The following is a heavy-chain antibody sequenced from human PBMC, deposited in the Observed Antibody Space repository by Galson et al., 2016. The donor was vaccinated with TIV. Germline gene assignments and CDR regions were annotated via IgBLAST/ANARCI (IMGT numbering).Heavy chain of an antibody. Sequence: PALVKPTQTLTLTCTVSGVSLRTNGMRVTWIRQPPGKALEWLARIDWDDDKFYSTFLRTRLTISKDTSKNQVVLTMTNMDPEDTATCYCVRTWGIYEYVSRDAVFDIWGLGTMVTVSS. CDR1: GVSLRTNGMR. CDR2: IDWDDDK. D-gene: IGHD3-16*01. V-gene: IGHV2-70*04. CDR3: VRTWGIYEYVSRDAVFDI. J-gene: IGHJ3*02.